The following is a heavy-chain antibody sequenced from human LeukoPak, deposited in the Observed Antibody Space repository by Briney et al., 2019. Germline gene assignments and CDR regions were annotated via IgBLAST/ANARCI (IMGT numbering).Heavy chain of an antibody. CDR2: INPNIGDA. V-gene: IGHV1-2*02. D-gene: IGHD2-21*02. Sequence: ASVKVSCKASGSTFTNYFIHWVRQAPGQGLEWKGWINPNIGDASYAQKFQDRVTMTRDRSINTAYMELSRLTSDDTAVYYCARMALDGGDSIGFDSWGQGTLVTVSS. J-gene: IGHJ5*01. CDR3: ARMALDGGDSIGFDS. CDR1: GSTFTNYF.